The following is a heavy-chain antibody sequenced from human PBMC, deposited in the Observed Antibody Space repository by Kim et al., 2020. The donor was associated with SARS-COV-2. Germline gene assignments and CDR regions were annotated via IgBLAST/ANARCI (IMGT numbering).Heavy chain of an antibody. D-gene: IGHD6-19*01. CDR1: GYSISSGYF. CDR3: GRSIGGNGWYTGS. V-gene: IGHV4-38-2*02. J-gene: IGHJ5*02. Sequence: SETLSLTCTVSGYSISSGYFWGWIRQPPGKGLEWIGYIYHSGSTYYNPSLKSRVTMSVDTAKNQFSLNMSSVTAADTAVYYCGRSIGGNGWYTGSWGQG. CDR2: IYHSGST.